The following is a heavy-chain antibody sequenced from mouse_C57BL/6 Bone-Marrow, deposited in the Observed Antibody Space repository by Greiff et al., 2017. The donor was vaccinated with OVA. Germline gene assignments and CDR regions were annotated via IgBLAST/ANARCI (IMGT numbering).Heavy chain of an antibody. V-gene: IGHV5-9*01. CDR1: GFTFSSYT. D-gene: IGHD1-1*01. CDR3: ARHPVVVMDY. J-gene: IGHJ4*01. Sequence: EVMLVESGGGLVKPGGSLKLSCAASGFTFSSYTMSWVRQTPEKRLEWVATISGGGGNTYYPDSVKGRFTISRDNAKNTLYLQMSSLRSEDTALYYCARHPVVVMDYWGQGTSVTVSS. CDR2: ISGGGGNT.